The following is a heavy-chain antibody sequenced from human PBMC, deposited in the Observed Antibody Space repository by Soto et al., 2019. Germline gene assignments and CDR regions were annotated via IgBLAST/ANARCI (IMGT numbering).Heavy chain of an antibody. CDR1: GYTFTGYP. CDR3: ARAGCTYRSTYYGMDG. V-gene: IGHV1-3*01. D-gene: IGHD3-16*02. Sequence: ASVKVSCKASGYTFTGYPTHWVRQAPGQRLEWMGWIDAGNGNAKYSQKFRGRVTFTTDTSASTAYMDLSSLRSEDTAVYYCARAGCTYRSTYYGMDGWGQGTTVIVSS. CDR2: IDAGNGNA. J-gene: IGHJ6*02.